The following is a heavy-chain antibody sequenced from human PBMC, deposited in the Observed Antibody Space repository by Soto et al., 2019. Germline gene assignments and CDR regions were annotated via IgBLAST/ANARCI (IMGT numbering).Heavy chain of an antibody. CDR3: ARAAPELRYFDWLFSSAFDI. V-gene: IGHV4-34*01. D-gene: IGHD3-9*01. CDR1: GGSFSGYY. Sequence: SETLSLTCAVYGGSFSGYYWSWIRQPPGKGLEWIGEINHSGSTNYNPSLKSRVTISVDTPKNQFSLKLSSVTAADTAVYYCARAAPELRYFDWLFSSAFDIWGQGTMVTVSS. J-gene: IGHJ3*02. CDR2: INHSGST.